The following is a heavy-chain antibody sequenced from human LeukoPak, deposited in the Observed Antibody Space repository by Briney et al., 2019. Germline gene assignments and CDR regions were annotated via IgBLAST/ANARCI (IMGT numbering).Heavy chain of an antibody. J-gene: IGHJ4*02. CDR1: GDSVSSNSAA. Sequence: SQTLSLTCVISGDSVSSNSAAWNWIRQSPSRGLEWLGRTYYRSEWFHDYAVSVKSRMIINPDTSKNQFSLQLNSVTPGGTAVYYCAREDYGYQDFDYWGQGTLVTVSS. D-gene: IGHD5-18*01. CDR2: TYYRSEWFH. V-gene: IGHV6-1*01. CDR3: AREDYGYQDFDY.